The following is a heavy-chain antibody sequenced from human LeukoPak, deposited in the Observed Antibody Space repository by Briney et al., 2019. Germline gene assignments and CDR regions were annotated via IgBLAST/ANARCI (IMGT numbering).Heavy chain of an antibody. CDR2: IYSGGST. CDR1: GFTFSSYS. V-gene: IGHV3-66*01. D-gene: IGHD3-9*01. Sequence: GALRLSCTASGFTFSSYSKNWVRQAPGKGLEWVSVIYSGGSTYYADSVKGRFTISRDNSKNTLYLQMNSLRAEDTAVYYCARDFDNYFDYWGQGTLVTVSS. CDR3: ARDFDNYFDY. J-gene: IGHJ4*02.